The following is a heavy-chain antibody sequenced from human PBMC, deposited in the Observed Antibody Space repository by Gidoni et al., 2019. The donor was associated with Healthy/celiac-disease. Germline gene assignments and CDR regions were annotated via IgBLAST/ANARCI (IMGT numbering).Heavy chain of an antibody. CDR1: GGSISSSSYY. Sequence: QLQLQESGPGLVKPSETLSLTCTVPGGSISSSSYYWGWIRQPPGKGLEWIGSIYYSGSTYYNPSLKSRVTISVDTSKNQFSLKLSSVTAADTAVYYCARDGYSSSWYWFDPWGQGTLVTVSS. CDR3: ARDGYSSSWYWFDP. J-gene: IGHJ5*02. V-gene: IGHV4-39*07. D-gene: IGHD6-13*01. CDR2: IYYSGST.